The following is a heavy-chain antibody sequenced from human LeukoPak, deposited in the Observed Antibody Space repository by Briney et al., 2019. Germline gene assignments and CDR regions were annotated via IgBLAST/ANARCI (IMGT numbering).Heavy chain of an antibody. CDR3: ARENYGSGSYPPQTQYYYYYYGMDV. J-gene: IGHJ6*02. V-gene: IGHV1-69*04. CDR2: IIPILGIA. CDR1: GGTFSSYT. D-gene: IGHD3-10*01. Sequence: ASVKVSCKASGGTFSSYTISWVRQAPGRGLEWMGRIIPILGIANYAQKFQGRVTITADKSTSTAYMELSSLRSEDTAVYYCARENYGSGSYPPQTQYYYYYYGMDVWGQGTTVTVSS.